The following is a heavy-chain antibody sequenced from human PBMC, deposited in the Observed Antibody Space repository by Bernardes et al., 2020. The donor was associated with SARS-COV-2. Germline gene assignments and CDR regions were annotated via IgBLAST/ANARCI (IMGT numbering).Heavy chain of an antibody. CDR3: ARLVGYGMDV. D-gene: IGHD1-26*01. CDR2: INPSGGST. J-gene: IGHJ6*02. Sequence: ASVKVSCKTSVYTFTNYYMHWVRQAPGQGLEWMGIINPSGGSTTYAQKFQGRVTMTRDTSTSTVYMELSSLRSEDTAVYYCARLVGYGMDVWGQGTTVTVSS. CDR1: VYTFTNYY. V-gene: IGHV1-46*01.